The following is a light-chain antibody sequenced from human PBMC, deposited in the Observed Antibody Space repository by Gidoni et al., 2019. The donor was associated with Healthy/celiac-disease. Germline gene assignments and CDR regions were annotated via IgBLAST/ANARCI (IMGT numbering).Light chain of an antibody. CDR3: RQYDNLPSFT. CDR2: DAS. Sequence: DIQTTPSLSSLSASVGDRGIITGQARQDISNYLNWCQQNPGRAPPLLIYDASYWEPGVPARVSGSGCGTDFTFTISSMQPEDIATYYCRQYDNLPSFTFGPGTKVDIK. J-gene: IGKJ3*01. CDR1: QDISNY. V-gene: IGKV1-33*01.